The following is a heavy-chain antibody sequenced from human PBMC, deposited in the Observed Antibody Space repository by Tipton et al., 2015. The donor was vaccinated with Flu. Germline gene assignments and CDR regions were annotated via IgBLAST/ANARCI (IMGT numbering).Heavy chain of an antibody. CDR1: GYSISSRYY. J-gene: IGHJ6*02. CDR3: ARAESSLWAGHYYGLDV. V-gene: IGHV4-38-2*02. CDR2: VYHGGTT. D-gene: IGHD6-19*01. Sequence: TLSLTCTVSGYSISSRYYWGWIRQPPGKGLEWIGCVYHGGTTYYKPSLKSRVTISLDTSKNHFSLRLTSVTAADTALYFCARAESSLWAGHYYGLDVWGQGTTVTVSS.